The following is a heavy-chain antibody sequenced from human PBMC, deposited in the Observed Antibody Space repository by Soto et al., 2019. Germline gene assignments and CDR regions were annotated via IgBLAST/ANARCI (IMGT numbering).Heavy chain of an antibody. CDR1: GGSISSGDYY. D-gene: IGHD5-12*01. CDR3: ARVSRDGYIHRAIPDFDY. J-gene: IGHJ4*02. V-gene: IGHV4-30-4*01. Sequence: QVQLQESGPGLVKPSQTLSLTCTVSGGSISSGDYYWSWIRKPPGKGLEWIGYIYYSGSTYYNPALKSRVTISVDTSKNQFSQKLSSGTAADTAVYYCARVSRDGYIHRAIPDFDYWGQGTLVTVSS. CDR2: IYYSGST.